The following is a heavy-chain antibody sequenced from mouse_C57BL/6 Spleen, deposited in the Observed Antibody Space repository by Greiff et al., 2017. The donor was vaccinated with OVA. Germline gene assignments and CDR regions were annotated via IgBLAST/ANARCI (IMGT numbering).Heavy chain of an antibody. V-gene: IGHV1-61*01. J-gene: IGHJ2*01. CDR2: IYPSDSET. Sequence: VQLQQPGAELVRPGSSVKLSCKASGYTFTSYWMDWVKQRPGQGLEWIGNIYPSDSETHYNQKFKDKATLTVDKSSSTAYMQLSSLTSEDSAVYYWARGYDGYYLTGTFDYWGQGTTLTVSS. CDR3: ARGYDGYYLTGTFDY. CDR1: GYTFTSYW. D-gene: IGHD2-3*01.